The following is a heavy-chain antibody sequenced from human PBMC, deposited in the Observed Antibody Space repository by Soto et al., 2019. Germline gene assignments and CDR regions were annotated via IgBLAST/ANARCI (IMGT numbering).Heavy chain of an antibody. Sequence: QVQLVQSGAEVKKPGASVKVSCKASGITFSTYAIHWVRQAPGQSLEWMGWINTGNGNTRYSQTFQGRVTLTRDTSASTAYMDLSSLRSEDTSIYYCARAISGYVTWGQGTLVTVSS. J-gene: IGHJ5*02. CDR1: GITFSTYA. D-gene: IGHD5-12*01. V-gene: IGHV1-3*04. CDR3: ARAISGYVT. CDR2: INTGNGNT.